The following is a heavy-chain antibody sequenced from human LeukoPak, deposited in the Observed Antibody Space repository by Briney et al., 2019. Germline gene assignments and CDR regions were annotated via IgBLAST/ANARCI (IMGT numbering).Heavy chain of an antibody. J-gene: IGHJ6*03. CDR1: GFTFSSYW. Sequence: PGGSLRLSCAASGFTFSSYWMSWVRQAPGKGLEWVANIKQDGSEKYYVDSVKGRFTISRDNAKNSLYLQMNSLRAEDTAVYYCARRVKVNFVGLFGEDNNYYYMDVWGKGTTVTVS. V-gene: IGHV3-7*01. D-gene: IGHD3-10*02. CDR2: IKQDGSEK. CDR3: ARRVKVNFVGLFGEDNNYYYMDV.